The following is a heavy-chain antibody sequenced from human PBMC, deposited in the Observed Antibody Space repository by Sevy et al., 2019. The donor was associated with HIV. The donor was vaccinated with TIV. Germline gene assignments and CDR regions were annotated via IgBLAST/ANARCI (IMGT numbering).Heavy chain of an antibody. V-gene: IGHV3-23*01. J-gene: IGHJ5*02. CDR3: AKAPVTTRGGNYFDP. CDR2: IRVSGRDT. D-gene: IGHD4-17*01. CDR1: GFTFNNYA. Sequence: GESLKISCAASGFTFNNYAMSWVRQAPGKGLEWVSTIRVSGRDTYYADSVKGRFAISRDNSKNTLFLQLNSLGAEDTAVYYCAKAPVTTRGGNYFDPWGQGTLVTVSS.